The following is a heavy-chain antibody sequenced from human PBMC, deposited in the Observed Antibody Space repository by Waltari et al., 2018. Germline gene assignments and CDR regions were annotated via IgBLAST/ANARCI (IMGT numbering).Heavy chain of an antibody. J-gene: IGHJ4*02. Sequence: QVQLVQSGAEVRKPGAAVTVSCKASGYILSHYHMHWVRQVRGQGLEWMGKISPSDDTTTYAQQFQGRLTMTRDTSTSTVYLELSSLRSEDTAVYYCARRNGGTSPFDYWGQGTLVTVSS. CDR3: ARRNGGTSPFDY. D-gene: IGHD2-15*01. CDR1: GYILSHYH. CDR2: ISPSDDTT. V-gene: IGHV1-46*01.